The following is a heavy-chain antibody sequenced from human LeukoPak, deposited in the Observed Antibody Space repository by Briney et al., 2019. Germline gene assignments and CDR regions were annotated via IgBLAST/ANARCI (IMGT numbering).Heavy chain of an antibody. CDR1: GGSFSGYY. Sequence: PSETLSLTCAVYGGSFSGYYWSWIRQPPGKGLEWIGEINHSGSTNYNPSLKSRVTISVDTSKNQFSLKLSSVTAADTAVYYCARIARVRTVWGSYRPYYFDYWGQGTLVTVSS. J-gene: IGHJ4*02. CDR2: INHSGST. CDR3: ARIARVRTVWGSYRPYYFDY. V-gene: IGHV4-34*01. D-gene: IGHD3-16*02.